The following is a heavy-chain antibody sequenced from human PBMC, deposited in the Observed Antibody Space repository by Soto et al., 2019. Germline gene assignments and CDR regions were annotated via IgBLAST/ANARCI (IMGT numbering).Heavy chain of an antibody. Sequence: GGSLRLSGAASGFTFSSYSMSWVRQAPGEGLEWISDISATGCRTYYADSVKGRFTISRDNSKNSLYLQMNSLRGEDTAVYYCVKLYVYGNDSWGQGTLVTVSS. CDR2: ISATGCRT. CDR1: GFTFSSYS. D-gene: IGHD2-8*01. V-gene: IGHV3-23*01. J-gene: IGHJ5*01. CDR3: VKLYVYGNDS.